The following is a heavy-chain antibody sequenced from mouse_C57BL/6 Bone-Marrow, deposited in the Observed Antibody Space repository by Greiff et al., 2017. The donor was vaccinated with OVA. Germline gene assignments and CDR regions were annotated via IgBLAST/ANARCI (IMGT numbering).Heavy chain of an antibody. CDR3: AREDYSNYNFFDY. CDR2: IYPGDGDT. V-gene: IGHV1-82*01. D-gene: IGHD2-5*01. Sequence: VQLQESGPELVKPGASVKISCKASGYAFSSSWMNWVKQRPGKGLEWIGRIYPGDGDTNYNGKFKGKATLTADKSSSTAYMQLSSLTSEDSAVYFCAREDYSNYNFFDYWGQGTTLTVSS. J-gene: IGHJ2*01. CDR1: GYAFSSSW.